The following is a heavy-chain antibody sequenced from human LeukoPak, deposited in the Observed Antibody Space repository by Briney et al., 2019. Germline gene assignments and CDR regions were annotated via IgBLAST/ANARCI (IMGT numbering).Heavy chain of an antibody. J-gene: IGHJ2*01. CDR2: IYYSGST. D-gene: IGHD3-22*01. CDR3: ARSGYYDKTRYFDL. Sequence: NSSETLSLTCTVSGGSISSYYWSWIRQPPGKGLEGIGYIYYSGSTNYNPSLKSRVTISVDTSKNQFSLKLSSVTAPDTAVYYCARSGYYDKTRYFDLWGRGTLVTVSS. CDR1: GGSISSYY. V-gene: IGHV4-59*01.